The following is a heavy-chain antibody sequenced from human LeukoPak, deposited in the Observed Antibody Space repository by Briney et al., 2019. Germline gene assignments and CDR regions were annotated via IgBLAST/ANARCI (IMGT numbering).Heavy chain of an antibody. V-gene: IGHV1-2*02. D-gene: IGHD6-19*01. CDR3: ARGQQWLEAFDY. Sequence: ASVKVSCKASGYTFTDYYIHWVRQAPGQGLEWMGCITPNSDDTDYAQKFQGRVTMTRDTSINTVYMALNWLTSDDTAVYYCARGQQWLEAFDYWGLGTLVTVSS. J-gene: IGHJ4*02. CDR1: GYTFTDYY. CDR2: ITPNSDDT.